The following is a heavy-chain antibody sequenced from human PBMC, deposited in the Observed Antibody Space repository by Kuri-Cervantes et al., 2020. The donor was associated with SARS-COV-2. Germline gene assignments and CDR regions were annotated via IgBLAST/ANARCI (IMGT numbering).Heavy chain of an antibody. D-gene: IGHD3-22*01. CDR2: IKQDGSEK. J-gene: IGHJ3*02. CDR1: GFTFSSYW. Sequence: ETLSLTCAASGFTFSSYWMSWVRQAPGKGLEWVANIKQDGSEKYYVDSVKGRFTISRDNAKNTLYLQMNSLRAEDTAVYYCAREGYYYDSTEANREGINAFDIWGQGTMVTVSS. CDR3: AREGYYYDSTEANREGINAFDI. V-gene: IGHV3-7*01.